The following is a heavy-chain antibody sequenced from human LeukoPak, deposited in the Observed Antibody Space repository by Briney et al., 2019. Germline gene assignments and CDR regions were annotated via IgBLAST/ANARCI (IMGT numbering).Heavy chain of an antibody. D-gene: IGHD5-12*01. CDR2: IIPIFGTA. J-gene: IGHJ5*02. CDR3: ARGDIVATTYNWFDP. V-gene: IGHV1-69*05. CDR1: GGTFSSYA. Sequence: SVKVSCKASGGTFSSYAISWVRQAPGQGLEWMGGIIPIFGTANYAQKFQGRVTITTDESTSTVYMELSSLRSEDTAVYYCARGDIVATTYNWFDPWGQGTLVTVSS.